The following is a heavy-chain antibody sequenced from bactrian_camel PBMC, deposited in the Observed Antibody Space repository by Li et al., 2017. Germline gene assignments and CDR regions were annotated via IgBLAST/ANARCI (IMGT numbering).Heavy chain of an antibody. J-gene: IGHJ4*01. CDR3: AVDRGTGCKFRAGTAY. D-gene: IGHD6*01. V-gene: IGHV3S66*01. Sequence: DVQLVESGGGVVQTGGSLRLSCTVHGYTRKQNLCLGWFRQAPGKEREEVGIARTYSDTTSYGDPVKGRFTIVVDNAKDTMYLQMNNLNQEDTARYYCAVDRGTGCKFRAGTAYWGQGTQVTVS. CDR1: GYTRKQNLC. CDR2: ARTYSDTT.